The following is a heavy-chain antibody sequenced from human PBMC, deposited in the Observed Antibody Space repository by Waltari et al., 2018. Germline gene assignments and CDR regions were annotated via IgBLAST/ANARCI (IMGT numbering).Heavy chain of an antibody. J-gene: IGHJ4*02. CDR1: GFTFNNYW. V-gene: IGHV3-74*03. Sequence: EVVLVESGGGLVQPGGSLRLSCAASGFTFNNYWMNWVRQLPGKGLEWVSRIENNGRGTTYGDSVKGRVTISRDNAKNTLSLQMNSLRAEDTAIYYCARASIARDTGNTFDSWGQGALVTVSS. CDR3: ARASIARDTGNTFDS. D-gene: IGHD2-21*01. CDR2: IENNGRGT.